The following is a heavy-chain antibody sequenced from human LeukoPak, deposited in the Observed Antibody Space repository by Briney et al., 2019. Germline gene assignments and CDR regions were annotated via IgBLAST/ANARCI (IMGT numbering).Heavy chain of an antibody. V-gene: IGHV4-61*08. CDR1: GGSISSGGYY. J-gene: IGHJ4*02. Sequence: SETLSLTCTVSGGSISSGGYYWSWIRQPPGKGLEWIGYIYNSGSTYYNPSLKSRVTISVDTSKSQFSLRLSSVTAADAAVYYCVRDRELNYWGQGTLVTVSS. CDR3: VRDRELNY. CDR2: IYNSGST. D-gene: IGHD1-26*01.